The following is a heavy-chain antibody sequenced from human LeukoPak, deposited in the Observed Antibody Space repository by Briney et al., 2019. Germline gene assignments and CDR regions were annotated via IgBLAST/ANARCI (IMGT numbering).Heavy chain of an antibody. CDR3: ARDALKNTRWYSSWFDP. J-gene: IGHJ5*02. CDR2: IIPIFGTA. D-gene: IGHD6-13*01. CDR1: GGTLSSYA. V-gene: IGHV1-69*05. Sequence: SVKVSCKASGGTLSSYAISWVRQAPGQGLEWMGGIIPIFGTANYAQKFQGRVTITRDTSASTAYMELSSLRSEDTAVYYCARDALKNTRWYSSWFDPWGQGTLVTVSS.